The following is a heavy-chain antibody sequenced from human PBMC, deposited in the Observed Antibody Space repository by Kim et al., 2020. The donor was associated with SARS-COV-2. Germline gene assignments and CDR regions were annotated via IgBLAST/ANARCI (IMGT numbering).Heavy chain of an antibody. CDR3: ARVGYSSSWYSVEYYYY. Sequence: GGSLSLSCAASGFTFSSYAMHWVRQAPGKGLEWVAVISYDGSKKYYADSVKGRFTISRDNSKNTLYLQMNSLRAEDTAVYYCARVGYSSSWYSVEYYYY. D-gene: IGHD6-13*01. CDR1: GFTFSSYA. J-gene: IGHJ6*01. V-gene: IGHV3-30*04. CDR2: ISYDGSKK.